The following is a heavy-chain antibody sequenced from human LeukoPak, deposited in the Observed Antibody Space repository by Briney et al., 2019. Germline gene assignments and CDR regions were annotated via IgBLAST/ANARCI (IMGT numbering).Heavy chain of an antibody. V-gene: IGHV4-59*08. J-gene: IGHJ5*02. CDR3: ARLASSSWYS. CDR1: GDSISSYY. CDR2: IFDSGNT. Sequence: KPSETLSLSCTVSGDSISSYYWTWIRQPPGKGLEWIGYIFDSGNTNYNPSLKGRVTISVDTSKNQFSLKLSSVTAADTAVYYCARLASSSWYSWGQGTLVTVSS. D-gene: IGHD6-13*01.